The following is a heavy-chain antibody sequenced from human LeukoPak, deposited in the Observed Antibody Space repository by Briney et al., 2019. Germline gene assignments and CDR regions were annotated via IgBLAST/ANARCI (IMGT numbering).Heavy chain of an antibody. J-gene: IGHJ4*02. Sequence: YPSETLSLTCAVSGYSLSSGRYWGWIRQPPGKGLEWIGSVFHSGSTYYNPSLKSRVTISVDTSKNQFSLNLRSVTAADTAMYFCARSLSTAGIDYWGQGTLVTVSS. CDR3: ARSLSTAGIDY. CDR1: GYSLSSGRY. V-gene: IGHV4-38-2*01. CDR2: VFHSGST. D-gene: IGHD2-2*01.